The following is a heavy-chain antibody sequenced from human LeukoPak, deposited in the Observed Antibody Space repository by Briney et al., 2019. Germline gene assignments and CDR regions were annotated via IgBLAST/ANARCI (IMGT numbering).Heavy chain of an antibody. V-gene: IGHV3-30*18. CDR3: AKDPLARYNKGYTFDY. CDR1: GFTFSNYG. CDR2: ISYDGKNK. D-gene: IGHD5-24*01. J-gene: IGHJ4*02. Sequence: PGGSLRLSCAASGFTFSNYGMHWVRQAPGKGLEWVAVISYDGKNKEYSDSVKGRFTISRDNSKNTVSLEMNSLRGEDTAVYYCAKDPLARYNKGYTFDYWGQGILVSVSS.